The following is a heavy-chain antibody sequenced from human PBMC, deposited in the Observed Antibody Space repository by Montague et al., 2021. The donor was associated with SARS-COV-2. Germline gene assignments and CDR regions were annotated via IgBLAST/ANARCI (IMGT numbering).Heavy chain of an antibody. V-gene: IGHV3-7*03. CDR2: IRQDGSEE. J-gene: IGHJ4*02. Sequence: SLRLSCAASGFTFSAYWMTWVRQAPGKGLEWVASIRQDGSEENSVDSVKGRFTISRDNARRSLYLQMNRLRAADTAVFYCARVVSNGWTFDYWGQGTLVTVSS. D-gene: IGHD6-19*01. CDR1: GFTFSAYW. CDR3: ARVVSNGWTFDY.